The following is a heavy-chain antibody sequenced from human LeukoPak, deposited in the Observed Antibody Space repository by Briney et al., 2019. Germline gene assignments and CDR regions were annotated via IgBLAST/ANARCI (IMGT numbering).Heavy chain of an antibody. J-gene: IGHJ4*02. CDR3: ASLVYDSSGYSFSPFDY. CDR1: GYTFTSYY. Sequence: HRASVKVSCKASGYTFTSYYMHWVRQAPGQGLEWMGIINPSGGSTSYAQEFQGRVTMTRDTSTSTVYMELSSLRSEDTAVYYCASLVYDSSGYSFSPFDYWGQGTLVTVSS. D-gene: IGHD3-22*01. V-gene: IGHV1-46*01. CDR2: INPSGGST.